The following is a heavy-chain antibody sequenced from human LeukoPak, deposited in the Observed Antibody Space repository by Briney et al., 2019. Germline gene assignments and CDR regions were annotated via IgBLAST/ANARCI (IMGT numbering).Heavy chain of an antibody. CDR2: ISAYNGNT. V-gene: IGHV1-18*01. CDR3: ARDLLAVAGNNYFDY. Sequence: ASVKVSCKASGYTFTSYGISWVRQAPGQGLEWMGWISAYNGNTNYAQKLQGRVTVTTDTSTSTAYMELRSLRSDDTAVYYCARDLLAVAGNNYFDYWGQGTLVTVSS. D-gene: IGHD6-19*01. J-gene: IGHJ4*02. CDR1: GYTFTSYG.